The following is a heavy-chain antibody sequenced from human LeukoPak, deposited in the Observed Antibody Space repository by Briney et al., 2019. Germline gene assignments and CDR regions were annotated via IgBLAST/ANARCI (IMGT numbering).Heavy chain of an antibody. CDR3: ARDQSGGYSGFDPRD. CDR1: GFTFSGFG. V-gene: IGHV3-33*01. Sequence: GGSLRLSCAASGFTFSGFGIHWVRQAPGEGLEWVTLIMYDGSNKYYADSVKGGFTISRDNSKNTVYLQMDSLRAEDTAVYYCARDQSGGYSGFDPRDWGQGALVTVSS. J-gene: IGHJ4*02. D-gene: IGHD5-12*01. CDR2: IMYDGSNK.